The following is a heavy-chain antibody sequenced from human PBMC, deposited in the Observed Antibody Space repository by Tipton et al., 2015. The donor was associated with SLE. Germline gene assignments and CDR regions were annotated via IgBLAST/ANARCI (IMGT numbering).Heavy chain of an antibody. CDR2: IYHDGST. CDR3: ARDSYGDYAY. Sequence: GLVKPSETLSLSCTVSGYSLTSGYYWGWIRQPPGKGLEWVASIYHDGSTYYNPPLKSRVTISVDTSKNQFSLKLNSVTAADTAIYYCARDSYGDYAYWGPGTLVTVYS. V-gene: IGHV4-38-2*02. D-gene: IGHD4-17*01. J-gene: IGHJ4*02. CDR1: GYSLTSGYY.